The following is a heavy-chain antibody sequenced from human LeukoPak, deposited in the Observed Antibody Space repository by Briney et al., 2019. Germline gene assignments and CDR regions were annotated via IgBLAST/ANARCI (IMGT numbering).Heavy chain of an antibody. CDR3: STTLH. CDR1: GFTFSNAW. CDR2: IKSKTDNGTA. J-gene: IGHJ4*02. V-gene: IGHV3-15*01. D-gene: IGHD2-15*01. Sequence: GGSLRLSCAASGFTFSNAWMNWVRQVPGKGLEWIGRIKSKTDNGTADYAAPVKGRFTISRDDLKNTLYLQMNILKTEDTAVYYCSTTLHWGQGTLVTVS.